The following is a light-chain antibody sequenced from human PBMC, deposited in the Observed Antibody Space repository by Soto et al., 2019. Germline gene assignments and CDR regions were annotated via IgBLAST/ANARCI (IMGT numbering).Light chain of an antibody. V-gene: IGKV2-28*01. CDR2: MGS. CDR1: QSLLHSNGYNY. J-gene: IGKJ2*01. CDR3: MQALQIRNT. Sequence: DIVMTQSPLSLPVTPGEPASISCKSSQSLLHSNGYNYLDWYVQKPGQSPQVLIYMGSNRASGVPDRFSGSGSCTDFTLKISRVEAEDVGVYFCMQALQIRNTFGQGTKLEIK.